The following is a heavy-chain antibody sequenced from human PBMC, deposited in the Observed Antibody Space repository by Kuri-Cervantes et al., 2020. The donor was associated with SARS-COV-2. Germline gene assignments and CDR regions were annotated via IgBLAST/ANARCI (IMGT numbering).Heavy chain of an antibody. CDR2: ISSSSSYI. D-gene: IGHD6-6*01. Sequence: GESLKISCAASGFTFSSYSMNWVRQAPGKGLEWVSSISSSSSYIYYADSVKGRFTISRDNAKNSLYLQMNSLRAEDTAVYYCAKEVAARPGTPFDYWGQGTLVTVSS. J-gene: IGHJ4*02. CDR3: AKEVAARPGTPFDY. CDR1: GFTFSSYS. V-gene: IGHV3-21*04.